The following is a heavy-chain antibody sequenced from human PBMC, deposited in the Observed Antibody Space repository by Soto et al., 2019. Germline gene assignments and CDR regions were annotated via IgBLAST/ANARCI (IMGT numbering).Heavy chain of an antibody. D-gene: IGHD3-3*01. J-gene: IGHJ4*02. CDR1: GFGFSSYG. CDR3: AREGVFGLVKIIPPDY. Sequence: VQLLESGGGVAQPGRSRRLSCRGSGFGFSSYGMLWVRQAPGKGPEWVAFISFDGSTQYYADSVRGRFTISRDNSENTLYLQLDTLRVEDTAMYYCAREGVFGLVKIIPPDYWGQGAQVTVSA. V-gene: IGHV3-30*03. CDR2: ISFDGSTQ.